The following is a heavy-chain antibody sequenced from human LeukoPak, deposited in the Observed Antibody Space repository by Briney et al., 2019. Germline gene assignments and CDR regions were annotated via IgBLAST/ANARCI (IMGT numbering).Heavy chain of an antibody. CDR2: VFYSGST. CDR1: GGSISSSSYS. V-gene: IGHV4-39*07. D-gene: IGHD3-10*01. CDR3: ARGPLLWFGESRAFDI. Sequence: SETLSLTCTVSGGSISSSSYSWGWLRQPPGKGLEWIGSVFYSGSTYYNPSLKSRVTISVDTSKNQSSLKLSSVTAADTAVYYCARGPLLWFGESRAFDIWGQGTMVTVSS. J-gene: IGHJ3*02.